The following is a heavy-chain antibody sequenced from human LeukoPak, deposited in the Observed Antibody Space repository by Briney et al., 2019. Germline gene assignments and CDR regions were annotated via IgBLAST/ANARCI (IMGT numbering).Heavy chain of an antibody. CDR3: ARVWIEYGVGSRTFDY. J-gene: IGHJ4*02. D-gene: IGHD3-10*01. Sequence: ASVKVSCKASGYTFTGYYMHWVRQAPGQGLEWMGWINPNSGGTNYAQKFQGRVTMTRDTSMTTAYMELSSLRSDDTDVYYCARVWIEYGVGSRTFDYWGQGTLVTVSS. CDR2: INPNSGGT. V-gene: IGHV1-2*02. CDR1: GYTFTGYY.